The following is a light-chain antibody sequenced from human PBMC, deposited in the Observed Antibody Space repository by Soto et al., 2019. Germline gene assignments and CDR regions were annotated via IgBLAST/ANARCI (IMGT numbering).Light chain of an antibody. V-gene: IGKV3-20*01. Sequence: EIVLTQSPGTLSLSPGERATLSCRASQSVSSSYLAWYQQKPGQAPRLLIYGASSRATGIPDRLSGSGSGTDFTLTISRLEPEDFAVYYCKQYDSPPYTLGQGTKLEIK. CDR2: GAS. J-gene: IGKJ2*01. CDR1: QSVSSSY. CDR3: KQYDSPPYT.